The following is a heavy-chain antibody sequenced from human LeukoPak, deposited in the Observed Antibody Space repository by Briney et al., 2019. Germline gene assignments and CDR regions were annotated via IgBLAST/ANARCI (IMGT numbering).Heavy chain of an antibody. J-gene: IGHJ4*02. CDR3: EKYMQTGDPFDY. V-gene: IGHV3-23*01. CDR2: IGAGGDHI. CDR1: GFTFSNYA. Sequence: PGGSLRLSCAASGFTFSNYAMTWIRQAPGKGLEWVAVIGAGGDHIHYADSVKGRFTIPRDNSKNTLSLQVNSLRAEDTAVYYCEKYMQTGDPFDYWGQGTLVAVSS. D-gene: IGHD7-27*01.